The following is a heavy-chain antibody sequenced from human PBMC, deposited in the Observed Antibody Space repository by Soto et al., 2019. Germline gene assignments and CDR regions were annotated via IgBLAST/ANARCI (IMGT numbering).Heavy chain of an antibody. D-gene: IGHD3-22*01. CDR1: GGSISSSSYF. Sequence: SETLSLTCTVSGGSISSSSYFWGWIRQPPGKGLEWIGSIYHSGSTSDNPSLRSRVTISVDTSKNQFSLKLSSVTAADTAVYFCARHAGYSSGRRWFDPWGQGTQVTVSS. CDR3: ARHAGYSSGRRWFDP. V-gene: IGHV4-39*01. J-gene: IGHJ5*02. CDR2: IYHSGST.